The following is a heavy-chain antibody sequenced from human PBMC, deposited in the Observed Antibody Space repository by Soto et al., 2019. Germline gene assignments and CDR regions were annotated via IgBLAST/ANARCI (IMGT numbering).Heavy chain of an antibody. V-gene: IGHV5-51*01. CDR2: IYPGDHET. J-gene: IGHJ4*02. Sequence: GESLKISCQSSGYTFSNFWIGWVRQLPGKGLEWMGIIYPGDHETRYSPSFHGKVTISADRSINTAYLQWNSLEASDTAFYYCAVFRSSWFGDGRLDSWGPGTLVTVSS. CDR3: AVFRSSWFGDGRLDS. D-gene: IGHD6-13*01. CDR1: GYTFSNFW.